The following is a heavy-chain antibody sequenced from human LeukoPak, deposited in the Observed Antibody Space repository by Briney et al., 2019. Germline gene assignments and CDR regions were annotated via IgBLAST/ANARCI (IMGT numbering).Heavy chain of an antibody. Sequence: PSETLSLTCTLSGGSISDYFWSWIRQPPGKRLEWIGYIFYTGNTNCNPSLKSRATISIDTSKNQFSLKLRSVTAADTAVYFCVSNYYHNSGFFDHWGQGTLVTVSP. J-gene: IGHJ5*02. D-gene: IGHD3-22*01. CDR2: IFYTGNT. CDR1: GGSISDYF. CDR3: VSNYYHNSGFFDH. V-gene: IGHV4-59*01.